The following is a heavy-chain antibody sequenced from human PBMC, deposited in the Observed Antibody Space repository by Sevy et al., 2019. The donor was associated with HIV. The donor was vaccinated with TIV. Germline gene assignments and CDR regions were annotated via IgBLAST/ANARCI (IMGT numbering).Heavy chain of an antibody. CDR1: GGSISTSY. CDR2: IFYSRST. CDR3: ARGAPNYYYAMDV. Sequence: LETLSLTCTVSGGSISTSYWNWIRQPPGKGLEWIGYIFYSRSTNYSPSLKSRVTISKDTSKNQFSLKLSSVTAADTALYYCARGAPNYYYAMDVWGQGTTVTVSS. V-gene: IGHV4-59*01. J-gene: IGHJ6*02.